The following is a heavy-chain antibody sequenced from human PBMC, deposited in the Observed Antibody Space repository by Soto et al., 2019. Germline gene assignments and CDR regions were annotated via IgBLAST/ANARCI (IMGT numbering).Heavy chain of an antibody. CDR1: GFTFSSYA. CDR3: AKELYYYDSSGYYYPNWFDP. J-gene: IGHJ5*02. CDR2: ISGSGGST. V-gene: IGHV3-23*01. D-gene: IGHD3-22*01. Sequence: GGSLRLSCAASGFTFSSYAMSWFRQAPGKGLEWVSAISGSGGSTYYADSVKGRFTISRDNSKNTLYLQMNSLRAEDTAVYYYAKELYYYDSSGYYYPNWFDPWGQGTLVTVSS.